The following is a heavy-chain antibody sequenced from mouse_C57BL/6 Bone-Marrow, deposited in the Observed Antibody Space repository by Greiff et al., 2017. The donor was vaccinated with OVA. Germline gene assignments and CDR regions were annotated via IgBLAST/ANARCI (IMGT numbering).Heavy chain of an antibody. V-gene: IGHV1-59*01. CDR3: ATPIYDGPYAMDY. J-gene: IGHJ4*01. Sequence: VQLQQPGAELVRPGTSVKLSCKASGYTFTSYWMHWVKQRPGQGLEWIGVIDPSDSYTNYNPKFKGKATLTVDTSSSTAYMQLSSLTSEDSAVYYCATPIYDGPYAMDYWGQGTSVTVSS. CDR2: IDPSDSYT. CDR1: GYTFTSYW. D-gene: IGHD2-3*01.